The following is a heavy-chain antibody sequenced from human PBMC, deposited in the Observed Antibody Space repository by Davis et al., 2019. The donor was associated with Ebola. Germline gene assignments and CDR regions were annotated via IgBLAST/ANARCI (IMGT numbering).Heavy chain of an antibody. CDR3: AASLIVVVAALDY. CDR2: INPNSGTT. J-gene: IGHJ4*02. CDR1: GDTFTDFY. D-gene: IGHD2-15*01. Sequence: ASVKVFCKASGDTFTDFYLHWVRQAPGQGLEWMGRINPNSGTTNYAQKFQGRVTMTRDTSISTAYMELSRLRSDDTAVYYCAASLIVVVAALDYWGQGTLVTVSS. V-gene: IGHV1-2*06.